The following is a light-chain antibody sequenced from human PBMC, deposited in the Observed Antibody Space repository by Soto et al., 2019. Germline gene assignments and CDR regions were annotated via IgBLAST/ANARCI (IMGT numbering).Light chain of an antibody. J-gene: IGKJ3*01. Sequence: IVMTQSPATLSVSPGERATLSCRASQSVSSNLAWYQQKPGQAPRLLIYGASTRATGIPARFSGSGSGTDFTLTISRLEPEDFAVYYCQQHGSWGITFGPGTKVDIK. CDR1: QSVSSN. V-gene: IGKV3-15*01. CDR2: GAS. CDR3: QQHGSWGIT.